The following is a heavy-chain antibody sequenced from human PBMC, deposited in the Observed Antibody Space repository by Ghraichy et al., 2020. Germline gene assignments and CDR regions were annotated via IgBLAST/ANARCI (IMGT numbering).Heavy chain of an antibody. J-gene: IGHJ5*02. CDR1: GGSFNGYY. D-gene: IGHD2-2*02. CDR2: INPRGDA. CDR3: SRTTNCYNGRESLDT. V-gene: IGHV4-34*01. Sequence: SETLSLTCGFSGGSFNGYYCNWLRQPPGKGLEWLGQINPRGDANYNPSFKSRVTMSVETSKNQSSLMQTSVTAAETAVYYCSRTTNCYNGRESLDTWSQGTLVIVSS.